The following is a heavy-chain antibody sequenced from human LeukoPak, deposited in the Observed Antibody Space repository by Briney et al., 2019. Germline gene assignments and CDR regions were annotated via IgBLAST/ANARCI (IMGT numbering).Heavy chain of an antibody. CDR2: IWYDGSNK. Sequence: GGSLRLSCAASGFTFSSYGMHWVRQAPGKVLEWVAVIWYDGSNKYYADSVKGRFTISRDNSKNTLYLQMNSLRAEDTAVYYCAKESGEYGDYGLYYYYGMDVWGQGTTVTVSS. CDR1: GFTFSSYG. V-gene: IGHV3-30*02. D-gene: IGHD4-17*01. CDR3: AKESGEYGDYGLYYYYGMDV. J-gene: IGHJ6*02.